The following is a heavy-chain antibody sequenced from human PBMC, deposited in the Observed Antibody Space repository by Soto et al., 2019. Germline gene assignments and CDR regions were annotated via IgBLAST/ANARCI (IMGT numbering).Heavy chain of an antibody. CDR1: GGSFSGYY. CDR2: INHSGGT. Sequence: SETLSLTCAVYGGSFSGYYWSWIRQPPGKGLEWIGEINHSGGTNYNPSLKSRVTISVDTSKNQFSLKLSSVTAADTAVYYCARETLGYCSGGSCYSASYWGQGTLVTVSS. D-gene: IGHD2-15*01. V-gene: IGHV4-34*01. J-gene: IGHJ4*02. CDR3: ARETLGYCSGGSCYSASY.